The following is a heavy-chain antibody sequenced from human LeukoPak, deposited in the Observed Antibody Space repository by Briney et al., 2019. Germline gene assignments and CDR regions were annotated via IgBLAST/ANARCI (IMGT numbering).Heavy chain of an antibody. CDR2: ITDSGGAT. V-gene: IGHV3-23*01. J-gene: IGHJ5*02. D-gene: IGHD6-19*01. CDR3: ARVPSSSPASAWFDP. CDR1: GFTFSGYA. Sequence: GGSLRLSCAASGFTFSGYAMSWVRQAPGKGPEWVSAITDSGGATYYADSVKGRFTISRDSSKNTLYLQMNSLRAEDTAVYYCARVPSSSPASAWFDPWGQGTVVTVSS.